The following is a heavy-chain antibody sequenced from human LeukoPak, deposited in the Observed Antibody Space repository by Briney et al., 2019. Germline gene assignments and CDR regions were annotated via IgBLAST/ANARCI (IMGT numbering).Heavy chain of an antibody. CDR3: AKSNSGWYYYYGMDV. J-gene: IGHJ6*02. Sequence: GGSLRLSCAASGFTFSSYAMSWVRQAPGKGLEWVSAISGSGGSTYYADYVKGRFTISRDNSKNTLYLQMNSLRAEDTAVYYRAKSNSGWYYYYGMDVWGQGTTVTVSS. V-gene: IGHV3-23*01. CDR2: ISGSGGST. CDR1: GFTFSSYA. D-gene: IGHD6-19*01.